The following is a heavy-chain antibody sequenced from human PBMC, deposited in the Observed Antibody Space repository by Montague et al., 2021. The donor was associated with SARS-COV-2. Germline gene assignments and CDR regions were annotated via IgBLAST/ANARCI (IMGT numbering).Heavy chain of an antibody. V-gene: IGHV2-70*01. CDR3: ARNRLLVFDF. Sequence: PALGKSTQTLTLTCSFSGFSLTTPGVSVGWIRQPPGRALEWLALIDWTPDQYYSRSLGTRLTISPGTSKSQVVLTLTNVDTVDTATYYCARNRLLVFDFWGQGTLVTVSS. CDR2: IDWTPDQ. D-gene: IGHD3-3*01. J-gene: IGHJ4*02. CDR1: GFSLTTPGVS.